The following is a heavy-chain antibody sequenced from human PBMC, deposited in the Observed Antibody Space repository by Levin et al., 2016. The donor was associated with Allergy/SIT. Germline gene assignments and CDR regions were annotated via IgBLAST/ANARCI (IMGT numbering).Heavy chain of an antibody. D-gene: IGHD6-19*01. CDR2: ISGDGGST. CDR3: AKGSFDGSSGWYVEEGAGY. Sequence: GESLKISCAASGFTFDDYAMHWVRQAPGKGLEWVSLISGDGGSTYYADSVKGRFTISRDNSKNSLYLQMNSLRTEDTALYYCAKGSFDGSSGWYVEEGAGYWGQGTLVTVSS. J-gene: IGHJ4*02. V-gene: IGHV3-43*02. CDR1: GFTFDDYA.